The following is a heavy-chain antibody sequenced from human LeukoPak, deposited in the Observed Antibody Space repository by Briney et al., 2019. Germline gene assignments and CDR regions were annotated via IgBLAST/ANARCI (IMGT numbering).Heavy chain of an antibody. Sequence: GSLRLSCAASGFTVSSNYMNWVRQAPGKGLEWVSYISSSGSTIYYADSVKGRFTTSRDNAKNSLYLQMNSLRAEDTAVYYCAELGITMIGGVWGKGTTVTISS. CDR3: AELGITMIGGV. V-gene: IGHV3-48*04. J-gene: IGHJ6*04. D-gene: IGHD3-10*02. CDR2: ISSSGSTI. CDR1: GFTVSSNY.